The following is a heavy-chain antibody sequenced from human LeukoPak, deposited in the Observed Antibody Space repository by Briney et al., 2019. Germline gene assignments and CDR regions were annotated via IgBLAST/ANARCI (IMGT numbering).Heavy chain of an antibody. J-gene: IGHJ6*03. CDR3: ARVLAYYYYMDV. CDR2: ISGSGGST. V-gene: IGHV3-23*01. CDR1: GFTFSSYA. Sequence: GGSLRLSCAASGFTFSSYAMSWVRQAPGKGLEWVSAISGSGGSTYYADSVKGRFTISRDNAKNSLYLQMNSLRAEDTAVYYCARVLAYYYYMDVWGKGTTVTVSS.